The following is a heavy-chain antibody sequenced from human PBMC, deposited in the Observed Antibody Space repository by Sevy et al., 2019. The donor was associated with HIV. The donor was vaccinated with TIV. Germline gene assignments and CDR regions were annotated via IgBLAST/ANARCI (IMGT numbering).Heavy chain of an antibody. D-gene: IGHD2-2*01. J-gene: IGHJ6*02. CDR1: GFTFSSYG. CDR2: ISYDGSNK. CDR3: AKEESVVVVPAAMNRYGLDV. V-gene: IGHV3-30*18. Sequence: GGSLRLSCAASGFTFSSYGMHWVRQAPGKGLEWVAVISYDGSNKYYADSVKGRFTISRDNSKNPLYLQMNSLRAEDTAVYYCAKEESVVVVPAAMNRYGLDVWGQGTTVTVSS.